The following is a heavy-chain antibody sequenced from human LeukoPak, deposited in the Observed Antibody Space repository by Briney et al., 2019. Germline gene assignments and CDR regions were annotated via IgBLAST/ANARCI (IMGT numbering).Heavy chain of an antibody. J-gene: IGHJ4*02. CDR1: GFNFSSYS. CDR3: AKGYSGAWYDFDC. V-gene: IGHV3-23*01. CDR2: IHYSPGYT. Sequence: GGSLGVSCGSSGFNFSSYSMSWVRQAPGKGLEWVSHIHYSPGYTYYADSVKGRVTIPRDNSKNTLYLQMHSLRAEDTAVYYCAKGYSGAWYDFDCWGQGTLVTVSS. D-gene: IGHD6-19*01.